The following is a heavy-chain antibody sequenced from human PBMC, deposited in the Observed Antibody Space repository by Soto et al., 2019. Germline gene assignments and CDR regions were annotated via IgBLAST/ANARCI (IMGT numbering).Heavy chain of an antibody. CDR1: GYRFSDYY. CDR3: ARDPPPVVTAIEGPYYYYGMDG. J-gene: IGHJ6*02. V-gene: IGHV1-46*01. D-gene: IGHD2-21*02. CDR2: FNPSRDST. Sequence: ASVKVSCKASGYRFSDYYLHWVRQAPGQGLEWMGLFNPSRDSTNYAQQFQGRVTMTRDTSMTTAYMELSSLRSDDTAVYYCARDPPPVVTAIEGPYYYYGMDGWGQGTTVTVSS.